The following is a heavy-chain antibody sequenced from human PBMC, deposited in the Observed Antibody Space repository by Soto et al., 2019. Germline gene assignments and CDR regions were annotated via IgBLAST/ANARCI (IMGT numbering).Heavy chain of an antibody. J-gene: IGHJ4*02. CDR1: GYTFTSYG. V-gene: IGHV1-18*01. CDR3: ARFPRYNWNYDNYYFDY. D-gene: IGHD1-7*01. Sequence: QVQLVQSGAEVKKPGASVKVSCKASGYTFTSYGISRVRQAPGQGLEWMGWISAYNGNTNYAQKLQGRVTMTTDTSTSTAYMELRSLRSDDTAVYYCARFPRYNWNYDNYYFDYWGQGTLVTVSS. CDR2: ISAYNGNT.